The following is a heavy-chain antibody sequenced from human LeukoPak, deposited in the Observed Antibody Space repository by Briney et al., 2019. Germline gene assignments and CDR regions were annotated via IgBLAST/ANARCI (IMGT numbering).Heavy chain of an antibody. J-gene: IGHJ4*02. CDR2: IYYTGST. Sequence: PETLSLTCPVTRRSISSYYWGWIRQPPGKGLEWIGYIYYTGSTNYNPSLKSRVTISVDTSKNQFSLKLSSVTAADTAVYYCARGGPYCGGDCYSDWGQGTLVTVSS. D-gene: IGHD2-21*02. CDR3: ARGGPYCGGDCYSD. V-gene: IGHV4-59*01. CDR1: RRSISSYY.